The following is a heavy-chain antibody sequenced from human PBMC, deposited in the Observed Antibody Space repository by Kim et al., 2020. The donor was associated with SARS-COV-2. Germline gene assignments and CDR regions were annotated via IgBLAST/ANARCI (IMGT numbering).Heavy chain of an antibody. Sequence: SETLSLTCTVSGGSISSGGYYWSWIRQHPGKGLEWIGYIYYSGSTYYNPSLKSRVTISVDTSKNQFSLKLSSVTAADTAVYYCARDGHYDSSGYYSSDAFDIWGQGTMVTVSS. J-gene: IGHJ3*02. CDR2: IYYSGST. CDR3: ARDGHYDSSGYYSSDAFDI. CDR1: GGSISSGGYY. V-gene: IGHV4-31*03. D-gene: IGHD3-22*01.